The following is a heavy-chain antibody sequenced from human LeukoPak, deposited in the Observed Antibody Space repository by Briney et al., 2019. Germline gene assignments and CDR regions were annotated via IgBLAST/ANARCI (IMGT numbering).Heavy chain of an antibody. CDR2: INHNGNVN. Sequence: GSLRLSCAVSGLTFSSSWMDWVRQAPGKGLEWVASINHNGNVNYYVDSVKGGLTMSRDNAKNSLYLQMSNLRAEDTAVYFCARGGGLDVWGQGATVTVSS. CDR1: GLTFSSSW. CDR3: ARGGGLDV. J-gene: IGHJ6*02. D-gene: IGHD3-16*01. V-gene: IGHV3-7*03.